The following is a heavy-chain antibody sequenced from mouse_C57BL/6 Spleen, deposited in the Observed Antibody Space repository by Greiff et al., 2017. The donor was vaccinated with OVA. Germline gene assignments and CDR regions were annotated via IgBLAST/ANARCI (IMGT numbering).Heavy chain of an antibody. CDR1: GYTFTSYW. V-gene: IGHV1-50*01. J-gene: IGHJ2*01. CDR2: IDPSDSYT. CDR3: ARGGGSFDY. Sequence: QVQLQQSGAELVKPGASVKLSCKASGYTFTSYWMQWVKQRPGQGLEWIGEIDPSDSYTNYNQKFKGKATLTVDTSSSTAYMQLGSLTSEASGVYYGARGGGSFDYWGQGTTLTVSS.